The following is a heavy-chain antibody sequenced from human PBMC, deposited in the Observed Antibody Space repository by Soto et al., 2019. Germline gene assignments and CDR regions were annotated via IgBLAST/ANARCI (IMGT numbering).Heavy chain of an antibody. J-gene: IGHJ6*03. Sequence: SETLSLTCTVSGGSISSYYWSWIRQPPGKGLEWIGYIYYSGSTNYNPSLKSRVTISVDTSKNQFSLKLSSVTAADTAVYYCARVIGHGDYYYYYYMDVWGKGTTVTVSS. D-gene: IGHD4-17*01. CDR3: ARVIGHGDYYYYYYMDV. CDR2: IYYSGST. V-gene: IGHV4-59*01. CDR1: GGSISSYY.